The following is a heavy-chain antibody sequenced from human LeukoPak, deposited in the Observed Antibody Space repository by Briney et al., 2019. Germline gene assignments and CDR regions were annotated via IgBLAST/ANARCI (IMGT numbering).Heavy chain of an antibody. CDR1: GFTFDDYG. Sequence: GGSLRLSCVASGFTFDDYGMSWVRHAPGKGLEWVSGINWNGGSTGYADSVKGRFTISRDNAKHSLYLQMNSLRAEDTALYYCARVLGCTNGVCPYYYYYMDVWGKGTTVTVSS. D-gene: IGHD2-8*01. J-gene: IGHJ6*03. V-gene: IGHV3-20*04. CDR2: INWNGGST. CDR3: ARVLGCTNGVCPYYYYYMDV.